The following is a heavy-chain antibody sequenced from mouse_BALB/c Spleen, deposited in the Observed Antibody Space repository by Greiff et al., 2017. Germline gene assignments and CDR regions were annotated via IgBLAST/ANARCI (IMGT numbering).Heavy chain of an antibody. CDR3: ARGDYYGSSWFAY. CDR2: ISYSGST. CDR1: GDSITSGY. Sequence: EVQVVESGPSLVKPSQTLSLTCSATGDSITSGYWNWIRKFPGNKLEYMGYISYSGSTYYNPSLKSRISITRDTSKNQYYLQLNSVTTEDTATYYCARGDYYGSSWFAYWGQGTLVTVSA. V-gene: IGHV3-8*02. D-gene: IGHD1-1*01. J-gene: IGHJ3*01.